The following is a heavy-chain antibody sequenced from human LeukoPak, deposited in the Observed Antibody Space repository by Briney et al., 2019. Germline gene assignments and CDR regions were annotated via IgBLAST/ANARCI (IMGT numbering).Heavy chain of an antibody. CDR3: ARDNDSSGYLVGTFDY. CDR1: GYTFTSYG. J-gene: IGHJ4*02. CDR2: IIPIFGTA. Sequence: ASVKVSCKASGYTFTSYGISWVRQAPGQGLEWMGGIIPIFGTANYAQKFQGRVTITADESTSTAYMELSSLRSEDTAVYYCARDNDSSGYLVGTFDYWGQGTLVTVSS. V-gene: IGHV1-69*13. D-gene: IGHD3-22*01.